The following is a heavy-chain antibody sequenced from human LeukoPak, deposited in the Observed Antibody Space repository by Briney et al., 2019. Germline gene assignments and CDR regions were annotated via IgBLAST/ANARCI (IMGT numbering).Heavy chain of an antibody. V-gene: IGHV3-49*04. CDR2: IRSKAYGGTT. Sequence: PGRSLRLSCTASGFTFGDYAVSWVRQAPGKGLDWVGFIRSKAYGGTTEYAASVKGRFTISRDDSKSIAYLQMNSLKTEDTAVFYCTRDPGGGLGGGDRWGQGTLVTVSS. J-gene: IGHJ4*02. CDR3: TRDPGGGLGGGDR. CDR1: GFTFGDYA. D-gene: IGHD3-16*01.